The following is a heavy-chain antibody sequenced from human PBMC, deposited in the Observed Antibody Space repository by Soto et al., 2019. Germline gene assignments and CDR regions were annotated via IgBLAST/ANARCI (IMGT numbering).Heavy chain of an antibody. CDR2: IFHSGST. V-gene: IGHV4-4*08. J-gene: IGHJ4*02. CDR1: GGSISRYY. CDR3: ASLMYGGNSFPLDY. Sequence: PSETLSLTCTVSGGSISRYYWSWIRQPPGKGLEWIGYIFHSGSTYYNPSLKSRVTLSVDTSKNQFSLNLTSVTAADTAVYYCASLMYGGNSFPLDYWGQGTLVTV. D-gene: IGHD3-10*02.